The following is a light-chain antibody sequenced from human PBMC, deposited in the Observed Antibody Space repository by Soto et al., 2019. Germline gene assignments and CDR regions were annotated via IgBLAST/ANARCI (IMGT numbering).Light chain of an antibody. Sequence: ETVMTPSPATPSWSSGGRGPLSCRASQSVITNLAWFQQKPGQAPRLLIYGASTRATGTPVRFSGSGSGTEFTLTISSLQSEDFAVYYCQQYNNWPPITFGQGTRLEIK. CDR2: GAS. CDR1: QSVITN. V-gene: IGKV3-15*01. J-gene: IGKJ5*01. CDR3: QQYNNWPPIT.